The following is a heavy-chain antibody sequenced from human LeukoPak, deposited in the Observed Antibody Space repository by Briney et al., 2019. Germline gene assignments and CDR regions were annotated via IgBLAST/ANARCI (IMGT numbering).Heavy chain of an antibody. V-gene: IGHV3-23*01. CDR1: GFTFSSYA. D-gene: IGHD3-10*01. CDR3: AKNLWFGEYNDY. J-gene: IGHJ4*02. Sequence: GGSLRLSCAASGFTFSSYAMSWVRQAPGKGLEWVSAIGGSGGSTYYADSVKGRFTISRDNSKNTLYLQMNSLRAEDTAVYYCAKNLWFGEYNDYWGQGTLVTVSS. CDR2: IGGSGGST.